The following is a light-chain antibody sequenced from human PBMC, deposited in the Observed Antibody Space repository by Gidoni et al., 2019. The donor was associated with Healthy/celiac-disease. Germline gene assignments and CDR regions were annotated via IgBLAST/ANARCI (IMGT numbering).Light chain of an antibody. J-gene: IGLJ2*01. CDR1: TSNIGSTP. CDR2: SNS. Sequence: QSVLTQPPSASGTPGQTITISCSETTSNIGSTPVNWYQHIPGASPKLLIYSNSQRPSGVPDRFSGSKSGTSASLAISDLQSEDEADYYCATWVDRLNGLTFGGGTKLXVX. CDR3: ATWVDRLNGLT. V-gene: IGLV1-44*01.